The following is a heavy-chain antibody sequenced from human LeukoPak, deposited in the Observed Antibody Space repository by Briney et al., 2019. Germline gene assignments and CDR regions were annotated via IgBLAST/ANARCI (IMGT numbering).Heavy chain of an antibody. CDR1: GFTFSSYA. Sequence: GGSLRLSCAASGFTFSSYAMSWVRQAPGKGLEWVSAISGSGGSTYYADSVKGRFTISSDNSKNTLYLQMNSLRAEDTAVYYCAKPRTYYYDSSGFPPNYWGQGTLVTVSS. J-gene: IGHJ4*02. CDR3: AKPRTYYYDSSGFPPNY. CDR2: ISGSGGST. V-gene: IGHV3-23*01. D-gene: IGHD3-22*01.